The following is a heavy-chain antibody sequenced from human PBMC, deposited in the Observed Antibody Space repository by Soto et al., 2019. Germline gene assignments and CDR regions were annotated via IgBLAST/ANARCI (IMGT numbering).Heavy chain of an antibody. CDR2: ISYDGSNK. CDR3: AKAMDTSGWYGMDV. Sequence: GGSLRLSCAASGFTFSSYGMHWVRQAPGKGLEWVAVISYDGSNKYYADSVKGRFTISRDNSKNTLYLQMNSLRAEDTAVYYCAKAMDTSGWYGMDVWGQGTTVTVSS. D-gene: IGHD6-19*01. CDR1: GFTFSSYG. V-gene: IGHV3-30*18. J-gene: IGHJ6*02.